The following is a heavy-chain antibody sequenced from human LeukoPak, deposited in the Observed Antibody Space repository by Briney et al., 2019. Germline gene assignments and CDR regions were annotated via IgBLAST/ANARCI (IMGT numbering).Heavy chain of an antibody. CDR2: TYYRSKWYN. D-gene: IGHD6-19*01. Sequence: SQTLSLTCAISGDSVSSNSAAWNWIRQSPSRGLEWLGRTYYRSKWYNDYAVSVKSRITINPDTSKNQFSLKLSSVTAADTALYYCAREEHISGWYVFDYWGQGTLVTVSS. V-gene: IGHV6-1*01. J-gene: IGHJ4*02. CDR3: AREEHISGWYVFDY. CDR1: GDSVSSNSAA.